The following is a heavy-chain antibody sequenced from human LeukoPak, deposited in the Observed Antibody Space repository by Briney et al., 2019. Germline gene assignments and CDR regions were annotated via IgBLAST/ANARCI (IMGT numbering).Heavy chain of an antibody. D-gene: IGHD4-17*01. J-gene: IGHJ4*02. Sequence: GASVTVSSTASGGTFSSYAISWVRQASGQGLEWMGGIIPIFGTANYAQKFQGRVTITADESTSTAYMELSSLRSEDTAVYYCARATDYGDLDYWGQGTLVTVSS. CDR3: ARATDYGDLDY. CDR1: GGTFSSYA. V-gene: IGHV1-69*13. CDR2: IIPIFGTA.